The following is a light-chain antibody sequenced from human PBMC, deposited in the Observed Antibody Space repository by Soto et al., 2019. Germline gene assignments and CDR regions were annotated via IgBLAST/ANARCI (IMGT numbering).Light chain of an antibody. Sequence: EIVLTHSPATLSLSPGERATLSCRASQSVSSYLAWYQQKPGQAPRLLIYDASNRATGIPARFSGSGSGTDFTLTISSLEPEDFAVYYCQQRSNWPPYTCGRGTKLEIK. J-gene: IGKJ2*01. CDR1: QSVSSY. V-gene: IGKV3-11*01. CDR3: QQRSNWPPYT. CDR2: DAS.